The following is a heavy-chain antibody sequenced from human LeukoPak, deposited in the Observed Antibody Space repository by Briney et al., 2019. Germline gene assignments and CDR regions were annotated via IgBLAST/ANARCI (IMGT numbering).Heavy chain of an antibody. V-gene: IGHV4-39*07. J-gene: IGHJ4*02. D-gene: IGHD2-2*01. CDR1: GGSISSSSYY. CDR2: IYHSGST. CDR3: ARTYSTSEFDY. Sequence: SETLSLTCTVSGGSISSSSYYWGWIRQPPGKGLEWIGYIYHSGSTYYNPSHKSRVTISVDRSKNQFSLKLSSVTAADTAVYYCARTYSTSEFDYWGQGTLVTVSS.